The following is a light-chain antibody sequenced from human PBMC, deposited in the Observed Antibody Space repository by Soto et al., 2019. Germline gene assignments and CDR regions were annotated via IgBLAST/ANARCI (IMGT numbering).Light chain of an antibody. V-gene: IGKV1-39*01. CDR1: QSISSY. Sequence: EIQMNQSPSSLSASVGDRVTITCRASQSISSYLNWYQQKPGKAPKLLIYAASSLQSGVPSRFSGSGSGTDFTLTISSLQPEDFATYYCQQSYSTFPITFGQVTRLEI. J-gene: IGKJ5*01. CDR3: QQSYSTFPIT. CDR2: AAS.